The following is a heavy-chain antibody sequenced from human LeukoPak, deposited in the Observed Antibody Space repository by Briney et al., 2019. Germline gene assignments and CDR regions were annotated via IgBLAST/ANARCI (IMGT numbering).Heavy chain of an antibody. J-gene: IGHJ6*03. Sequence: PGGSLRLSCAASGFTFDDYGMSWVRQAPGKGLEWVSGINWNGGSTVYADSVKGRFTISRDNAKNSLYLQMNSLRAEDTALYYCARADSSSSWYEAYYYYYYMDVWGKGTTVTVSS. CDR1: GFTFDDYG. V-gene: IGHV3-20*04. CDR2: INWNGGST. D-gene: IGHD6-13*01. CDR3: ARADSSSSWYEAYYYYYYMDV.